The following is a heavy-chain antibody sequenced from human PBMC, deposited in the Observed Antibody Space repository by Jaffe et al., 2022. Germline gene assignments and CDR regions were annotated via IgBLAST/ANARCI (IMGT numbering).Heavy chain of an antibody. J-gene: IGHJ4*02. CDR3: ARDNLGGSWYGGYYFDY. D-gene: IGHD6-13*01. Sequence: EVQLVESGGGLVQPGGSLRLSCAASGFTFSSYWMSWVRQAPGKGLEWVANIKQDGSEKYYVDSVKGRFTISRDNAKNSLYLQMNSLRAEDTAVYYCARDNLGGSWYGGYYFDYWGQGTLVTVSS. CDR1: GFTFSSYW. CDR2: IKQDGSEK. V-gene: IGHV3-7*01.